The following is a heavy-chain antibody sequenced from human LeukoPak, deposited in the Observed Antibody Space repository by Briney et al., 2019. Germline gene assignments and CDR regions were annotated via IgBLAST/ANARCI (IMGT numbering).Heavy chain of an antibody. J-gene: IGHJ2*01. CDR2: IYYSGST. CDR3: ASFIAVAGTGWYFDL. V-gene: IGHV4-59*01. CDR1: GGSISNYY. Sequence: PSETLSLTCTVSGGSISNYYWNWIRQPPGKGLEWIGYIYYSGSTNYNPSLKSRVTISVDTSKNQFSLKLSSVTAADTAVYYCASFIAVAGTGWYFDLWGRGTLVTVSS. D-gene: IGHD6-19*01.